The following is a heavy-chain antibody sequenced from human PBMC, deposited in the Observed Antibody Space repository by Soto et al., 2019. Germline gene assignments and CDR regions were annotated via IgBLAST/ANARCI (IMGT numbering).Heavy chain of an antibody. CDR1: DDSISSSNYY. CDR2: IHYTGST. J-gene: IGHJ5*02. Sequence: SETLSLTCSVSDDSISSSNYYRAWIRQPPGKGLEWIGSIHYTGSTYYNPSLKSRVTISVDTSKNQFSLKLTSVSAADTAVYYCARRECNGGTCSFDPWGQGTLVTVSS. CDR3: ARRECNGGTCSFDP. D-gene: IGHD2-15*01. V-gene: IGHV4-39*01.